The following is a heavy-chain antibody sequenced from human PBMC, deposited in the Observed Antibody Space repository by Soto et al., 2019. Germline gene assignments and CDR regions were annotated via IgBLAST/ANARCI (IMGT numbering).Heavy chain of an antibody. V-gene: IGHV1-69*13. D-gene: IGHD3-3*01. CDR3: ARLRFLEGVYYYYGMDV. CDR2: IIPIFGTA. Sequence: SVKVSCKASGGTFSSYAISWVRQAPGQGLEWMGGIIPIFGTANYAQKFQGRVTITADEPTSTAYMELSSLRSEDTAVYYCARLRFLEGVYYYYGMDVWGQGTTVTVSS. CDR1: GGTFSSYA. J-gene: IGHJ6*02.